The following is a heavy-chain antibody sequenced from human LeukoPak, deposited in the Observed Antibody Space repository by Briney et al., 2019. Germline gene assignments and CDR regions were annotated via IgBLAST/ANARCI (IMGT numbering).Heavy chain of an antibody. Sequence: SETLSLTCSVSGDSTTSYYWGWIRQSPGKGPEWLGYVYKTGLFDYNSSLRGRVTMSVDRSKNQFSLKLSSVTAADTAVYYCARDHRASDGFDIWGQGTMVTVSS. CDR3: ARDHRASDGFDI. V-gene: IGHV4-59*01. CDR1: GDSTTSYY. D-gene: IGHD1-14*01. CDR2: VYKTGLF. J-gene: IGHJ3*02.